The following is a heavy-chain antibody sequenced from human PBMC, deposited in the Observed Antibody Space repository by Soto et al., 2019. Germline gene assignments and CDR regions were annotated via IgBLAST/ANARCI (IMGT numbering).Heavy chain of an antibody. CDR3: ARDGPDTAEGLDY. CDR1: GFTFSSYE. J-gene: IGHJ4*02. V-gene: IGHV3-48*03. D-gene: IGHD5-18*01. CDR2: ISGSAYTE. Sequence: GSLRLSCAASGFTFSSYEMNWIRQAPGRGLEWVSYISGSAYTEYYADSVKGRFTISRDNAKNSLFLQMNSLRAEDTAVYYCARDGPDTAEGLDYWGQGTLVTVSS.